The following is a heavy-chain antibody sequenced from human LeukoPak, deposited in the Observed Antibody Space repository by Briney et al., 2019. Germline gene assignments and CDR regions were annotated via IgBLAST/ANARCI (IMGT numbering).Heavy chain of an antibody. Sequence: KSGGSLRLSCAASGFTFDDYGMSWVRQVPGKGLEWVSYISSSGSTIYYADSVKGRFTISRDNAKNSLYLQMNSLRAEDTALYYCARLGGGYYYYYYMDVWGKGTTVTVSS. J-gene: IGHJ6*03. CDR1: GFTFDDYG. V-gene: IGHV3-11*01. D-gene: IGHD4-23*01. CDR3: ARLGGGYYYYYYMDV. CDR2: ISSSGSTI.